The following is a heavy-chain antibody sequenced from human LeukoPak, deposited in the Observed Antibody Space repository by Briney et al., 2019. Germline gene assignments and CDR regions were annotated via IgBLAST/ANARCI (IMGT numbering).Heavy chain of an antibody. CDR3: ARAPKDYSRGAFDI. Sequence: ASVKVSCKASGYTFTSYDINWVRQAAGQGLEWMGWMNPNSGNTGYAQKFQGRVTITRNTSISTAYMELSSLRSEDTAVYYCARAPKDYSRGAFDIWGQGTMVTVSS. CDR2: MNPNSGNT. J-gene: IGHJ3*02. V-gene: IGHV1-8*03. CDR1: GYTFTSYD. D-gene: IGHD3-10*01.